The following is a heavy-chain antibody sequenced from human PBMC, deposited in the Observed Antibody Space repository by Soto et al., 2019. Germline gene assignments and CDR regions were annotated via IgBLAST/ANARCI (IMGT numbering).Heavy chain of an antibody. CDR3: ARDGGRHSAGIDY. CDR2: IIPILGTA. Sequence: QVQLVQSGAEVKKPGSSVKVSCKASGGTFSSYSINWVRQAPGQGLEWMGEIIPILGTANYAQEFQGRVTITADESTSTAYMELSSLRSEDTAVYYCARDGGRHSAGIDYWGQGTLVTVSS. CDR1: GGTFSSYS. V-gene: IGHV1-69*01. D-gene: IGHD1-26*01. J-gene: IGHJ4*02.